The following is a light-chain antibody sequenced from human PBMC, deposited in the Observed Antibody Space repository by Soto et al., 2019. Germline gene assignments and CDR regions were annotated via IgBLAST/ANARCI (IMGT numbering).Light chain of an antibody. CDR1: QDISTY. J-gene: IGKJ2*01. V-gene: IGKV1-33*01. Sequence: DIQMTQSPSSLSASLGDRVTITCRARQDISTYLNCYQQKPGKAPNLLIYTVPNLETGVPSRFSGSGSGTVFTLTISALQPEDIATYYCQQYNSLPYTFGQGTRLEIE. CDR2: TVP. CDR3: QQYNSLPYT.